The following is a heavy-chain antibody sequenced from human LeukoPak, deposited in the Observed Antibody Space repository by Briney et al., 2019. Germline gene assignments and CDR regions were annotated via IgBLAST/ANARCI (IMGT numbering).Heavy chain of an antibody. D-gene: IGHD4-17*01. V-gene: IGHV4-4*02. Sequence: SETLSLTCAVSGGSISSSNWWSWVRQPPGKGLEWIGEIYHSGSTNYNPSLKSRVTISVDKSKNQFSLKLSSVTAADTAVYYCARDPSDYGDYGLGYWGQGTLVTVSS. CDR3: ARDPSDYGDYGLGY. CDR1: GGSISSSNW. CDR2: IYHSGST. J-gene: IGHJ4*02.